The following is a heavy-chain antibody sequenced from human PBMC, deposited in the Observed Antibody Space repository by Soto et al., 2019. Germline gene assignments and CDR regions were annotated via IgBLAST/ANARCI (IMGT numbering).Heavy chain of an antibody. CDR2: IYATGTT. V-gene: IGHV4-4*07. D-gene: IGHD1-1*01. J-gene: IGHJ5*02. Sequence: PSETLSLTCTVSGASISGFYWSWIRKSAGKGLEWIVRIYATGTTDYNPSLKSRVMMSVDTSKKQFSLKLRSVTAADTAVYYCVRDGTKTLRDWFDPWGQGISVTSPQ. CDR1: GASISGFY. CDR3: VRDGTKTLRDWFDP.